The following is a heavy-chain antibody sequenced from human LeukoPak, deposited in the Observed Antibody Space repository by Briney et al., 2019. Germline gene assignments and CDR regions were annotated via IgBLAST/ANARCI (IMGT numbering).Heavy chain of an antibody. J-gene: IGHJ3*02. CDR1: GGSISSGGYY. CDR2: IYYSGST. CDR3: ASVSVVVAATEDDAFDI. Sequence: SETLSLTCTVSGGSISSGGYYWSWIRQHPGRGLEWIGYIYYSGSTYSNPSLKSRVTISVDTSKNQFSLKLSSVTAADTAVYYCASVSVVVAATEDDAFDIWGQGTMVTVSS. V-gene: IGHV4-31*03. D-gene: IGHD2-15*01.